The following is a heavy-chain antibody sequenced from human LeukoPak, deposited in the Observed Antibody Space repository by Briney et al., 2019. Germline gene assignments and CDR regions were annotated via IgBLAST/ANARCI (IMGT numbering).Heavy chain of an antibody. D-gene: IGHD4-17*01. J-gene: IGHJ4*02. Sequence: PGGSLRLSCAGSGFTLSSYAMSLVRQAPGKGLEWVSAISSGGGRTYYADSVKGRFTISRDNSKNTLFLQMNSLRAEDTAVYYCAKPYYGDYWEGYFDYWGQGTLVTVSS. CDR2: ISSGGGRT. V-gene: IGHV3-23*01. CDR1: GFTLSSYA. CDR3: AKPYYGDYWEGYFDY.